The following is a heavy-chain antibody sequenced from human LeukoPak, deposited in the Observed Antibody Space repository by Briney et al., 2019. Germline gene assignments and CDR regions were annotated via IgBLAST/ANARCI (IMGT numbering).Heavy chain of an antibody. Sequence: SVKVSCKASGGTFNNYAISWVRQAPGQGLEWKGGIIPLFGTANYAQKFLGRVIITADESTSTTHMYLSSLKSEDTAVYYCAKDVRDSSGWYGPPPIYGMDVWGQGTTVTVSS. J-gene: IGHJ6*02. CDR1: GGTFNNYA. V-gene: IGHV1-69*13. D-gene: IGHD6-19*01. CDR3: AKDVRDSSGWYGPPPIYGMDV. CDR2: IIPLFGTA.